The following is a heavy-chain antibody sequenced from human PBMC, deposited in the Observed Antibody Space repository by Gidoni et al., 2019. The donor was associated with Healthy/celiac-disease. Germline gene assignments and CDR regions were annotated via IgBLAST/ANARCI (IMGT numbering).Heavy chain of an antibody. CDR2: IYYSGST. CDR1: GGSISSYY. V-gene: IGHV4-59*01. CDR3: ATGYSDGMDV. Sequence: QVQLQESGPGLVKHSETLSPTCTVSGGSISSYYWSWIRQPPGKGLEWIGYIYYSGSTNYNPSLKSRVTISVDTSKNQFSLKLSSVTAADTAVYYCATGYSDGMDVWGQGTTVTVSS. J-gene: IGHJ6*02. D-gene: IGHD5-18*01.